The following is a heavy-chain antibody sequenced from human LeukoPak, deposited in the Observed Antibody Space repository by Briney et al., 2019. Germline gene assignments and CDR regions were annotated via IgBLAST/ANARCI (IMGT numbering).Heavy chain of an antibody. J-gene: IGHJ4*02. Sequence: GASVKVSCKASGYTFTSYAMHRVRQAPGQRLEWMRWINAGNGNTKYSQEFQGRVTITRDTSASTAYMELSSLRSEDMAVYYCARGPYYYDSSGSFFDYWGQGTLVTVSS. CDR1: GYTFTSYA. CDR3: ARGPYYYDSSGSFFDY. CDR2: INAGNGNT. V-gene: IGHV1-3*03. D-gene: IGHD3-22*01.